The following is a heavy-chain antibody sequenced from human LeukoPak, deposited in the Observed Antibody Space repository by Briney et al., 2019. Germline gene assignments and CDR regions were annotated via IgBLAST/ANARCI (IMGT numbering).Heavy chain of an antibody. CDR2: IYYSGST. D-gene: IGHD3-22*01. CDR1: GGSFSGYY. J-gene: IGHJ4*02. Sequence: SETLSLTCAVYGGSFSGYYWSWIRQPPGKGLEWIGSIYYSGSTYYNPSLKSRVTISVDTSKNQFSLKLSSVTAADTAVYYCARRKNYYDSSGYVLLFDYWGQGTLVTVSS. V-gene: IGHV4-34*01. CDR3: ARRKNYYDSSGYVLLFDY.